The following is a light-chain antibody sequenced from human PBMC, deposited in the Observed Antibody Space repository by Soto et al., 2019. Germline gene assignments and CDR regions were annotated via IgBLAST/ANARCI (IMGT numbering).Light chain of an antibody. CDR3: QLTYIVPFT. V-gene: IGKV1D-12*01. CDR1: QGINSW. Sequence: DIQMTQSPSSVSASVGDRVTITCRASQGINSWLAWYQQKPGKAPKLLISAASSLLSGVPSRFSGSGSGTDFTLTISSLQPEDVASYYFQLTYIVPFTVGGGIKVEIK. J-gene: IGKJ4*02. CDR2: AAS.